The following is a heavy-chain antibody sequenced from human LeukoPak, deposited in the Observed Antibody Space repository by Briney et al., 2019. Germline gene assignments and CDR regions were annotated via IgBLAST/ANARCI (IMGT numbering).Heavy chain of an antibody. Sequence: PGGSLRLSCAASGFTFNTYSMNWVRQAPGKGLERVAFIRYDGSNKYYEDSVKGRFTISRDNSKNTLYLQMNSLRAEDTAVYYCAKDYGIFGGVIPINACDMWGQGTMVSVSS. CDR2: IRYDGSNK. J-gene: IGHJ3*02. CDR1: GFTFNTYS. V-gene: IGHV3-30*02. CDR3: AKDYGIFGGVIPINACDM. D-gene: IGHD3-3*01.